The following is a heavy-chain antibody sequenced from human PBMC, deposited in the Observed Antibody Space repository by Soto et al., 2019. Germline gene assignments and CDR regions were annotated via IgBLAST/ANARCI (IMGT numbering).Heavy chain of an antibody. CDR2: IYYSGST. J-gene: IGHJ4*02. CDR3: ARSYCSGGSCSKYYFDY. V-gene: IGHV4-59*01. CDR1: GGSISSYY. Sequence: SETLSLTCTVSGGSISSYYWSWIRQPPGKGLEWIGYIYYSGSTNYNPSLKSRVTISVDTSKNQFSRKLGSVTAADTAVYYCARSYCSGGSCSKYYFDYWGQGTLVTVSS. D-gene: IGHD2-15*01.